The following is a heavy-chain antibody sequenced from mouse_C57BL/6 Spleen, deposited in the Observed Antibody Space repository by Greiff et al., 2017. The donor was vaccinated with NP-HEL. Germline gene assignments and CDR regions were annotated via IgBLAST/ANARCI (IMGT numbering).Heavy chain of an antibody. D-gene: IGHD6-5*01. CDR1: GYAFSSSW. CDR2: IYPGDGDT. J-gene: IGHJ4*01. Sequence: QVQLKESGPELVKPGASVKISCKASGYAFSSSWMNWVKQRPGKGLEWIGRIYPGDGDTNYNGKFKGKATLTADKSSSTAYMQLSSLTSEDSAVYFCARDSSLYYYAMDYWGQGTSVTVSS. CDR3: ARDSSLYYYAMDY. V-gene: IGHV1-82*01.